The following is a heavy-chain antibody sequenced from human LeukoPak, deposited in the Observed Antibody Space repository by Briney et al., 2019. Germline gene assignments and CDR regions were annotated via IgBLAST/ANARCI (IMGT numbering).Heavy chain of an antibody. CDR1: GGTFSSFA. V-gene: IGHV1-69*13. Sequence: SVTVSCKASGGTFSSFAISWVRQAPGQGREWMGGIIPIFGTANYAQKFQGRVTITADESTSTAYMELSSLRSEDTAVYYCARDTADFDWLTIDYWGQGTLVTVSS. CDR3: ARDTADFDWLTIDY. J-gene: IGHJ4*02. D-gene: IGHD3-9*01. CDR2: IIPIFGTA.